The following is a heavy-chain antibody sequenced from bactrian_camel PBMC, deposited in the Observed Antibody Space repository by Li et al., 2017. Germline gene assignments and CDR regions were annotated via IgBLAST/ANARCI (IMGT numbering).Heavy chain of an antibody. CDR3: AACGHYRTTYRY. CDR1: GYISNNCA. D-gene: IGHD2*01. CDR2: IYGDGTT. V-gene: IGHV3S53*01. Sequence: QVQLVESGGGSVQAGGSLNLSCVASGYISNNCAMAWYRQAPGKERVFVSTIYGDGTTLYAHSVEGRFTISRDNARNTLYLHMNSLKNEDTAVYYCAACGHYRTTYRYWGRGTQVTVS. J-gene: IGHJ4*01.